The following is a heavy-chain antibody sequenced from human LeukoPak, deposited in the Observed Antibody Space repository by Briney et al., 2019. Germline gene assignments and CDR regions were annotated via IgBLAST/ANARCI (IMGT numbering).Heavy chain of an antibody. CDR1: GVSFNDYY. CDR2: INHSGYT. D-gene: IGHD4-17*01. CDR3: TRMTTGHDY. Sequence: SETLSLTCAVSGVSFNDYYWSWVRQTPGKGLEWIGEINHSGYTNDSPSLKSQVTISIDTSRKQFSLNLRSVTVADTGIYYCTRMTTGHDYWGQGILVTASS. V-gene: IGHV4-34*01. J-gene: IGHJ4*02.